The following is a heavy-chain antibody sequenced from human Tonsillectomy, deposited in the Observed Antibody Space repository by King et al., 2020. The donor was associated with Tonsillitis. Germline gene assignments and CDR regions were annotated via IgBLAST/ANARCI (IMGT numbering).Heavy chain of an antibody. CDR3: ARQNSESSGYYLGAFDI. D-gene: IGHD3-22*01. CDR1: GFTFSRHW. J-gene: IGHJ3*02. CDR2: IKSDGTST. Sequence: VQLVESGGGLFQPGGSPRLSCAASGFTFSRHWMHWVRQAPGKGLVWVSSIKSDGTSTTYADSMKGRFIISRENAKNTLFLQMNSLRAEDTAVYYCARQNSESSGYYLGAFDIWGQGTMVTVPS. V-gene: IGHV3-74*01.